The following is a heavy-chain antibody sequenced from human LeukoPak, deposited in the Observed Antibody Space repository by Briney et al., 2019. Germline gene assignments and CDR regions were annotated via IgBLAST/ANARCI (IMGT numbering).Heavy chain of an antibody. V-gene: IGHV4-4*02. CDR1: GGSISSSNW. CDR2: IYHSGST. D-gene: IGHD2-15*01. CDR3: ARTMEGYCSGGSCYQYSYYMDV. Sequence: PSETLSLTCAVSGGSISSSNWWNWVRQPPGKGLEWIGEIYHSGSTNYNPSLKSRVTISVDTSKNQFSLKLTSVTAADTAVYYCARTMEGYCSGGSCYQYSYYMDVWGKGTTVTVSS. J-gene: IGHJ6*03.